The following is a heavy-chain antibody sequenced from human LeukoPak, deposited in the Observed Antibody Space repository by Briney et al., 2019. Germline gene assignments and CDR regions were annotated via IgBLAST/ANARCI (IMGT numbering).Heavy chain of an antibody. J-gene: IGHJ1*01. CDR2: ISSSSSYI. D-gene: IGHD3-10*01. CDR3: ARGGSGSYYFQH. CDR1: GFTFSSYS. V-gene: IGHV3-21*01. Sequence: GGSLRLSCAASGFTFSSYSMNWVRQAPGKGLEWVSFISSSSSYIYYADSMKGRFTISRDNAKNSLYLQMNSLRAEDTAVYYCARGGSGSYYFQHWGQGTLVTVSS.